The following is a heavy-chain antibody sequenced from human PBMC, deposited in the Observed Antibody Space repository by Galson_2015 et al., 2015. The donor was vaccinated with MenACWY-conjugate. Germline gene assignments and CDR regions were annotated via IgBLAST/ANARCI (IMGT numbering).Heavy chain of an antibody. V-gene: IGHV5-51*01. J-gene: IGHJ6*02. Sequence: QSGAEVKKPGESLKISCKGSGYSFTNYWIAWVRQMPRKGLEWVGLIDPVNSNIKYSPSFQGQVTISADESISTAYLQWSSLKASDTATYYCARHPPGGRGMDVWGRGTTVTVSS. CDR2: IDPVNSNI. CDR1: GYSFTNYW. D-gene: IGHD1-26*01. CDR3: ARHPPGGRGMDV.